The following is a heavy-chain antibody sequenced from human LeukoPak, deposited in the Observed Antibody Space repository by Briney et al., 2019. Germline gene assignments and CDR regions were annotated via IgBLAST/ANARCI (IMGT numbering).Heavy chain of an antibody. D-gene: IGHD6-19*01. Sequence: ASVKVSCKVSGYTLTELSMHWVRQAPGKGLEWMGGFDPGDGETIYAQKFQGRVTMTEDTSTDTAYMELSSLRSEDTAVYYCATGTSIAVAGPFDYWGQGTLVTVSS. CDR2: FDPGDGET. V-gene: IGHV1-24*01. CDR3: ATGTSIAVAGPFDY. J-gene: IGHJ4*02. CDR1: GYTLTELS.